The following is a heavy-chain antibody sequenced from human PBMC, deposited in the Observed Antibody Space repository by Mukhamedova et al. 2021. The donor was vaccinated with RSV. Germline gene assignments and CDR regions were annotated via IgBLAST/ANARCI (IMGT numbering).Heavy chain of an antibody. Sequence: GLEWMGWMNPNSGNTGYAQKFQGRVTMTRNTSISTAYMELSSLRSEDTAVYYCARFGSYYGSWRYWGQGTLVTVSS. CDR3: ARFGSYYGSWRY. D-gene: IGHD3-10*01. CDR2: MNPNSGNT. V-gene: IGHV1-8*01. J-gene: IGHJ4*02.